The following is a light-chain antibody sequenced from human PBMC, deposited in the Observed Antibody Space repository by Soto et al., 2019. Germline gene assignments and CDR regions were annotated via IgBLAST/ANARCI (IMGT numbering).Light chain of an antibody. CDR3: SSYAGSSNVV. CDR2: EVN. V-gene: IGLV2-8*01. J-gene: IGLJ3*02. Sequence: QSVLTQPPSASGSPGQSVTISCTGTSSDVGGFKFVSWYQHHPGKAPRLLIYEVNKRPSGVPDRFSGSKSGNTASLTVSGLQGEDEADYYCSSYAGSSNVVFGGGTKLTVL. CDR1: SSDVGGFKF.